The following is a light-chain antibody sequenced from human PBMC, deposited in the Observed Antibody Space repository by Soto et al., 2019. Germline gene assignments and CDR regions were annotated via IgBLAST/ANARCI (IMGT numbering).Light chain of an antibody. CDR3: QQRSNWPPIT. CDR1: QSVSSY. J-gene: IGKJ5*01. V-gene: IGKV3-11*01. CDR2: DAS. Sequence: EIVLTQSPATLSLSPGERATLSCRASQSVSSYFAWYQQKPGQAPRLLIYDASNRATGIPARFSGSGSGTDFTLTISSLEPEDFEVYYCQQRSNWPPITFGQGTRLEI.